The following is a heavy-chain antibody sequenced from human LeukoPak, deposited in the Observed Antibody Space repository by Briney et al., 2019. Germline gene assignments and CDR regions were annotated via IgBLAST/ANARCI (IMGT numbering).Heavy chain of an antibody. Sequence: GGSLRLSCAASAFTFNNYGMHWVRQAPGKGLEWVAVISYDGSYKYYTDSVKGRFTISRDNSKNTLHLQMNSLRADDTAVYYCAKSLSDGYDYWGQGTPVTVSS. CDR2: ISYDGSYK. CDR3: AKSLSDGYDY. D-gene: IGHD6-13*01. V-gene: IGHV3-30*18. CDR1: AFTFNNYG. J-gene: IGHJ4*02.